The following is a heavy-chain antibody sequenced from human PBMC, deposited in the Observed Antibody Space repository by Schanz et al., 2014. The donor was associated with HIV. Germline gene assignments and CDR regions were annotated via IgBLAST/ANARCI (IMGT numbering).Heavy chain of an antibody. J-gene: IGHJ4*02. D-gene: IGHD6-13*01. Sequence: QVQLVQSGAEVKKPGSSVKVFCRASGGTFINYAFSWVRQAPGQGLEWMGGIIPLFGTSNYAQKFQGRATITADESTSTAYMELSSLRSEDTAVYYCARDSPVAAGTLDYWGQGTTVTVSS. CDR2: IIPLFGTS. CDR3: ARDSPVAAGTLDY. CDR1: GGTFINYA. V-gene: IGHV1-69*01.